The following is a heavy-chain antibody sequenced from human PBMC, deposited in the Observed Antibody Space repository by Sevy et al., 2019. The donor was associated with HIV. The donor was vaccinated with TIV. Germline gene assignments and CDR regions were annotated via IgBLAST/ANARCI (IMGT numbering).Heavy chain of an antibody. CDR1: GLTFSKYS. D-gene: IGHD2-8*01. Sequence: GGSLRLSCAASGLTFSKYSMSWLRQAPGKGLEWVSTFSFGCGRINYADSVKGRFTISRDDSKNTLYLQMNSLRAEDTAVYYCAREGCTKPHDYWGQGTLVTVSS. V-gene: IGHV3-23*01. J-gene: IGHJ4*02. CDR3: AREGCTKPHDY. CDR2: FSFGCGRI.